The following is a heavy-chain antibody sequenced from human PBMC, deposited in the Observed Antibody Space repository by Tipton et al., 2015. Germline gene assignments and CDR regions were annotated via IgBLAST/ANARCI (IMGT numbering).Heavy chain of an antibody. Sequence: TLSLTCTVSGGSFSDYYWSWIRQSPGKGLEWIGYISYSGTTNFNPSLKSRVTISVDMSKNQFFLNLSSVTAADTAVYYCARIRGRYVMDYWGQGTPVTVSS. CDR2: ISYSGTT. J-gene: IGHJ4*02. V-gene: IGHV4-59*12. CDR3: ARIRGRYVMDY. CDR1: GGSFSDYY. D-gene: IGHD3-16*01.